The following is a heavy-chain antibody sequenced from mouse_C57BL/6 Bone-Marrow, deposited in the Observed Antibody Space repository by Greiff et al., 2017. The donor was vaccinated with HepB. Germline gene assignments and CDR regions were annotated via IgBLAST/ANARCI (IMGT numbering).Heavy chain of an antibody. Sequence: DVKLVESGGDLVKPGGSLKLSCAASGFTFSSYGMSWVRQTPDKRLEWVATISSGGSYTYYPDSVKGRFTISRDNAKNTLYLQMSSLKSEDTAMYYCARQSNWDVYYFDYWGQGTTLTVSS. CDR1: GFTFSSYG. D-gene: IGHD4-1*01. V-gene: IGHV5-6*02. J-gene: IGHJ2*01. CDR2: ISSGGSYT. CDR3: ARQSNWDVYYFDY.